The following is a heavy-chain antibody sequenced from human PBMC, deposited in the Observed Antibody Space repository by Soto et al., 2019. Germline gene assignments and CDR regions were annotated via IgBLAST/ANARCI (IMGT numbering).Heavy chain of an antibody. D-gene: IGHD2-8*01. J-gene: IGHJ6*03. Sequence: QVQLQQWGAGLLKPSETLSLTCAVYGGSFSGYYWSWIRQPPGKGLEWIGEINHSGSTNYNPSLKRRVTISVDTSKNQFSLKLSSVTAADTAVYYCARCWCMLPYYYYYMDVWGKGTTVTVSS. CDR1: GGSFSGYY. CDR2: INHSGST. CDR3: ARCWCMLPYYYYYMDV. V-gene: IGHV4-34*01.